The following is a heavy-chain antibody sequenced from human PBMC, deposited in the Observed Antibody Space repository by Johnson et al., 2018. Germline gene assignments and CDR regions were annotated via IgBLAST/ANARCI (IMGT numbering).Heavy chain of an antibody. CDR2: ISSSSSYI. V-gene: IGHV3-21*01. J-gene: IGHJ3*02. Sequence: VQLVESGGGLVKPGGSLRLSCAASGFTFSSYSMNWVRQAPGKGLEWVSSISSSSSYIYYADSVKGRFTIARDNAKNSLYLQMNSLRAEDTAVYYCAGDRGWNDDAFDIWGQGTMVTVSS. CDR1: GFTFSSYS. CDR3: AGDRGWNDDAFDI. D-gene: IGHD1-1*01.